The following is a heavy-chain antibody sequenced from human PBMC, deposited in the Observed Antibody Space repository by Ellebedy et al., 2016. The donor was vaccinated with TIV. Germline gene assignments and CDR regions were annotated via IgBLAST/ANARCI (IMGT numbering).Heavy chain of an antibody. CDR2: IYHSGST. CDR1: GGSISSSNW. CDR3: ARGGNIAARLNFDY. Sequence: SETLSLXXAVSGGSISSSNWWSWVRQPPGKGLEWIGEIYHSGSTNYNPSLKSRVTISVDTSKNQFSLKLSSVTAADTAVYYCARGGNIAARLNFDYWGQGTLVTVSS. J-gene: IGHJ4*02. V-gene: IGHV4-4*02. D-gene: IGHD6-6*01.